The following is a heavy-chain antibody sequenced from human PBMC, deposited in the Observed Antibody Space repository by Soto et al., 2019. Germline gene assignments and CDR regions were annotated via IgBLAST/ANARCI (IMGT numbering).Heavy chain of an antibody. D-gene: IGHD3-22*01. J-gene: IGHJ4*02. CDR3: VRDSSGYYGGGDY. Sequence: QVQLVQSGAEVKKPGASVKVSCTASGYTFTGYYMHWVRQAPGQGLEWMGWINPNSGGTNYAQKFQGWVTMTRDTSISTAYMELSRLRSDDTAVYYCVRDSSGYYGGGDYWGQGTLVTVSS. V-gene: IGHV1-2*04. CDR2: INPNSGGT. CDR1: GYTFTGYY.